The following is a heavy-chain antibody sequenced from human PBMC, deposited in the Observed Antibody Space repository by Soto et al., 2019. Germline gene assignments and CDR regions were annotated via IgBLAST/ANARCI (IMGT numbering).Heavy chain of an antibody. J-gene: IGHJ6*02. D-gene: IGHD6-13*01. CDR3: ATISIAAAGTDYYYYGMDV. CDR1: GYSFTSYW. V-gene: IGHV5-10-1*01. CDR2: IDPSDSYT. Sequence: PGESLKISCKGSGYSFTSYWISWVRQMPGKGLEWMGRIDPSDSYTNYSPSFQGHVTISADKSISTAYLQWSSLKASDTAMYYCATISIAAAGTDYYYYGMDVWGQGTTVTVSS.